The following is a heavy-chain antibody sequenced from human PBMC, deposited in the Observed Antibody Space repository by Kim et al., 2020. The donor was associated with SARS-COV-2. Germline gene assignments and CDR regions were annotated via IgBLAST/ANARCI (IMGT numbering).Heavy chain of an antibody. D-gene: IGHD3-10*01. Sequence: SVKVSCKASGGTFSSYAISWVRQAPGQGLEWMGGIIPIFGTANYAQKFQGRVTITADESTSTAYMELSSLRSEDTAVYYCASDHYYGSGSDFDYWGQGTLVTVSS. V-gene: IGHV1-69*13. CDR2: IIPIFGTA. J-gene: IGHJ4*02. CDR1: GGTFSSYA. CDR3: ASDHYYGSGSDFDY.